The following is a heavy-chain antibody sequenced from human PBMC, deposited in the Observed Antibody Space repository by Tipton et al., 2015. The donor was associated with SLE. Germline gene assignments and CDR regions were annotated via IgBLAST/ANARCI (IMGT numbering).Heavy chain of an antibody. CDR1: GGSISSGSYY. CDR3: ARQLGWGDPFAFDY. J-gene: IGHJ4*02. CDR2: IYTRGST. Sequence: TLSLTCTVSGGSISSGSYYWSWIRQSAGEGLEWIGRIYTRGSTNYNLSLKGRVAISLDTSKNQISLRLTSVTAADTAVYYCARQLGWGDPFAFDYWGQGTLVTVSP. V-gene: IGHV4-61*02. D-gene: IGHD2-21*02.